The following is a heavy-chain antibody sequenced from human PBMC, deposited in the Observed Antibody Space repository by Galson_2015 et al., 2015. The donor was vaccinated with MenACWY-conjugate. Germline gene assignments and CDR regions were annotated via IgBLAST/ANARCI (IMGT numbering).Heavy chain of an antibody. CDR3: ARCPLSITILMGMDV. Sequence: SVKVSCKASGYTFTSYYMHWVRQAPGQGLEWMGIINPSGGSTSYAQKFQGRVTMTRDTSTSTVYMELRSLRSDDTAVYYCARCPLSITILMGMDVWGQGTTVTVSS. J-gene: IGHJ6*02. V-gene: IGHV1-46*01. D-gene: IGHD3-9*01. CDR1: GYTFTSYY. CDR2: INPSGGST.